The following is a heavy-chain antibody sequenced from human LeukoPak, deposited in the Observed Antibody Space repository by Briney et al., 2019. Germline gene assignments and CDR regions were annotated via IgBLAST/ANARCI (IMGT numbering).Heavy chain of an antibody. D-gene: IGHD3-10*01. CDR2: IYGDDSHP. CDR3: ARRDEILRGAVTYFDY. V-gene: IGHV5-51*01. CDR1: GYNFASYW. J-gene: IGHJ4*02. Sequence: GESLKISCKGSGYNFASYWIGWVRQMPGKGLEWMGIIYGDDSHPRYSPSFQGQVIISADKSTTTAYLQWSSLKASDTAMYYCARRDEILRGAVTYFDYWGQGTLVTVSS.